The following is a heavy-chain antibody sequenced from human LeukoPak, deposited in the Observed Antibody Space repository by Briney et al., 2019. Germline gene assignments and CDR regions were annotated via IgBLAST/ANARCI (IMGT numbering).Heavy chain of an antibody. CDR3: ARGLNSGYVRL. CDR1: GGSVRGYY. CDR2: INHSGST. V-gene: IGHV4-34*01. D-gene: IGHD5-12*01. Sequence: SETLSLTCAVYGGSVRGYYWSWIRQPRGKGLEWIGEINHSGSTNYNPSLKSRVTISVDTSKNQFSLKLSSVTAADTAVYYCARGLNSGYVRLWGQGTLVTVSS. J-gene: IGHJ4*02.